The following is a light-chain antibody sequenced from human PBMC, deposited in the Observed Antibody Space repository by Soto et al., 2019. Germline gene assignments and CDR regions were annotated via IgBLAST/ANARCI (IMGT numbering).Light chain of an antibody. V-gene: IGKV1-5*01. Sequence: DIQMTQSPSTLSGSVGDRVTITCRASQTISSWLAWYQQKPGKAPKLLIYAASSLQSGVPSRFSGSGSGTDFTLTISRLEPEDFAVYYCQQYGSSPRTFGQGTKVDIK. CDR3: QQYGSSPRT. CDR1: QTISSW. CDR2: AAS. J-gene: IGKJ1*01.